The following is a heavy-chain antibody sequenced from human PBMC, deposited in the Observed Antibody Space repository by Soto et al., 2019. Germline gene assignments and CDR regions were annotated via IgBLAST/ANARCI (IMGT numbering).Heavy chain of an antibody. J-gene: IGHJ6*02. CDR1: GGSITSSFY. V-gene: IGHV4-39*01. CDR3: RSSSRYSTDV. D-gene: IGHD6-13*01. CDR2: IYGTGNT. Sequence: QLQLQESGPGLVKPSETLSLSCTVSGGSITSSFYWRWIRQPPGKGLEWIGSIYGTGNTYYNPSLKGRVTISADPSKNQFSLNLISVPAADTAVYYCRSSSRYSTDVWGQGATVTVSS.